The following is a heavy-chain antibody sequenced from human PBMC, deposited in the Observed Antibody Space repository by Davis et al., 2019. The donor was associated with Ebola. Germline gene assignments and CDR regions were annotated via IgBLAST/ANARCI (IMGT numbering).Heavy chain of an antibody. CDR3: ARLRGIAVLESFDM. CDR2: IYPGDSDI. Sequence: GESLKISCKGSGYIFTSYWIGWVRRMPGKGLEWMGIIYPGDSDIRYSPSFQGQVTISADKSTGTAHLQWSSLKASDTAMYYCARLRGIAVLESFDMWGQGTMVTVSS. D-gene: IGHD6-19*01. J-gene: IGHJ3*02. CDR1: GYIFTSYW. V-gene: IGHV5-51*01.